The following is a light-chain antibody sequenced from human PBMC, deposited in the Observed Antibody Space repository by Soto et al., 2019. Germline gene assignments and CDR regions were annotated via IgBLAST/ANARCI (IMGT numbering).Light chain of an antibody. V-gene: IGKV1-39*01. CDR1: QSISSY. CDR2: AAS. Sequence: DIQMTQSPSSLSASVGDRVTITCRASQSISSYLNWYQQKPGKAPKLLIYAASSLQSGVPSRFSGSGSGTDFTLTISSLQPEYFATYYCRQSYSTSWTFGQGTK. CDR3: RQSYSTSWT. J-gene: IGKJ1*01.